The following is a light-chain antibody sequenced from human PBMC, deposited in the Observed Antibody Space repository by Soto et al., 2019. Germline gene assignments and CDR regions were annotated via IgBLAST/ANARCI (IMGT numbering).Light chain of an antibody. CDR2: DDS. J-gene: IGLJ3*02. CDR1: NIGSKG. Sequence: SYELTQPPSVSVAPGQTASITCGGNNIGSKGVHWYQQKPGQAPVLVVYDDSDRPSGIPERFSGSNSGNTATLTISRVEAGDEADYYCQVWDSTSDHWVFGGGTKLTVL. V-gene: IGLV3-21*02. CDR3: QVWDSTSDHWV.